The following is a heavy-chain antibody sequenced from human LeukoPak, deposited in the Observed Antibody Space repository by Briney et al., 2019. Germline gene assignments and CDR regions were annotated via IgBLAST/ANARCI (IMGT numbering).Heavy chain of an antibody. D-gene: IGHD2-21*01. V-gene: IGHV3-30*02. CDR3: AKSHVIASYVGDY. CDR2: IRYDGINK. Sequence: GGSLRLSCAASGFTFSSYGMHWVRQAPGKGLEWVAYIRYDGINKFYADSVKGRFTISRDTSKNTLFLEMSSPRAEDMAVYYCAKSHVIASYVGDYWGQGTLVTVSA. J-gene: IGHJ4*02. CDR1: GFTFSSYG.